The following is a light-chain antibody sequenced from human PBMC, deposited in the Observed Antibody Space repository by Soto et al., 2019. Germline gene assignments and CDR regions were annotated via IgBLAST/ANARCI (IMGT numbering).Light chain of an antibody. CDR3: QQFNNYPVT. J-gene: IGKJ5*01. CDR2: DAS. V-gene: IGKV1D-13*01. Sequence: AIQLTQSPSSLSASVGDRVTITCRASQGISSALAWYQQKPGKAPKLLISDASSLESGVPSRFSGSGSGTDFTLTISSLQPEDFATYYCQQFNNYPVTFGQGTRLEIK. CDR1: QGISSA.